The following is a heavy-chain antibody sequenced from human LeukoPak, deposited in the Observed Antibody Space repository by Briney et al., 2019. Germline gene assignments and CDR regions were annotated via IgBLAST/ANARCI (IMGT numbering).Heavy chain of an antibody. V-gene: IGHV1-18*01. CDR3: ARVSHGYCRGGSCFSSSWFDP. J-gene: IGHJ5*02. CDR2: ISACNGNT. D-gene: IGHD2-15*01. Sequence: ASVKVSCKASGYTFTSYGSSWVRQAPGQGLEWMGWISACNGNTNYAQKLQGRVTMTTDTPTSRAYMELRSLRSDDTAVYYCARVSHGYCRGGSCFSSSWFDPWGQGTLVSVSS. CDR1: GYTFTSYG.